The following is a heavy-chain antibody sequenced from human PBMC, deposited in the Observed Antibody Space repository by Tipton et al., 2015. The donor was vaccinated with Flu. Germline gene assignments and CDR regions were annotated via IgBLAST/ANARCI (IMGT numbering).Heavy chain of an antibody. CDR2: TSHKSRWSD. V-gene: IGHV6-1*01. Sequence: QLVQSGAEVKPSQTLSLSCAVSGDSVSRNGAAWNWIRQSPSRGLEWLGRTSHKSRWSDAYAVSVKSRITINADTSKNQFSLHLNSVTPEDTAVYYCAMDISDRNYDFYYAMAVWGQGTTVAVSS. D-gene: IGHD2-2*03. CDR1: GDSVSRNGAA. J-gene: IGHJ6*02. CDR3: AMDISDRNYDFYYAMAV.